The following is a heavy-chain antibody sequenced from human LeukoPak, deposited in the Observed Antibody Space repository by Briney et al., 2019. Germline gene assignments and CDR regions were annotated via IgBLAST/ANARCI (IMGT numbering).Heavy chain of an antibody. CDR1: GFTFSSYA. D-gene: IGHD3-22*01. V-gene: IGHV3-23*01. CDR2: ISGSGDNT. J-gene: IGHJ5*02. CDR3: VRSAFYDRSGYYYDH. Sequence: GGSLRLSCVVSGFTFSSYAMSWVRQAPGKGLEWVSGISGSGDNTYYADSVKGRFTISRDNAKETLYLHMHSLRAEDTAVYYCVRSAFYDRSGYYYDHWGQGTLVTVSS.